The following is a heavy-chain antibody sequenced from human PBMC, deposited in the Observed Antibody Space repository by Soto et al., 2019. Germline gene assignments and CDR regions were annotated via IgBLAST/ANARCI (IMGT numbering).Heavy chain of an antibody. V-gene: IGHV1-69*13. CDR2: IIPVFRTT. D-gene: IGHD6-6*01. CDR3: AVTSIAATRYFDF. Sequence: SVKVSCKASGYTFTSYYMHWVRQAPGQGLAWMGGIIPVFRTTNYAQKLQGRVTISADESTSTAYMELSSLRSEDTAVYYCAVTSIAATRYFDFWGQGTLVTVSS. CDR1: GYTFTSYY. J-gene: IGHJ4*02.